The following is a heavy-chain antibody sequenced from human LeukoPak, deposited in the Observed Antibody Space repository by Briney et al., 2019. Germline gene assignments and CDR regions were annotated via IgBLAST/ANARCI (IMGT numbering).Heavy chain of an antibody. D-gene: IGHD3-22*01. CDR2: ISYDGSNK. Sequence: GGSLRLSCAASGFTFSSYAMHWVRQAPGKGLEWVAVISYDGSNKYYADSAKGRFTISRDNSKNTLYLQMNSLRAEDTAVYYCARAWYDSSGYYFGSYAFDIWGQGTMVTVSS. CDR1: GFTFSSYA. CDR3: ARAWYDSSGYYFGSYAFDI. J-gene: IGHJ3*02. V-gene: IGHV3-30-3*01.